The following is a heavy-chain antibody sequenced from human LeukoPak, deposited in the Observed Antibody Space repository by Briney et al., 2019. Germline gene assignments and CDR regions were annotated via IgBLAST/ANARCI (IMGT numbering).Heavy chain of an antibody. CDR1: GYTFTGYY. CDR3: ATSSEGIQYIH. CDR2: INPNSGGT. D-gene: IGHD2/OR15-2a*01. J-gene: IGHJ4*02. Sequence: ASVKVSCKASGYTFTGYYMHWVRQAPGQGLEWMGWINPNSGGTNYAQKFQRRVTMTRDTSISTAYMELSRLRSDDTAVCYCATSSEGIQYIHWGQGTLVTVSS. V-gene: IGHV1-2*02.